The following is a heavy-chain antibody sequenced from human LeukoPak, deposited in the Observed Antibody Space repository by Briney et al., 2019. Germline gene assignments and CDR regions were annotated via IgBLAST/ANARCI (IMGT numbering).Heavy chain of an antibody. CDR1: GFTFSRHG. CDR2: ISNDGSRK. Sequence: GGSLRLSCAPSGFTFSRHGMHWVRQAPGKGLEWVAIISNDGSRKYYAHSVEGRFTISRDNSKNTLYLQMNSLRAEDTAVYYCAKEGLGLDYWGQGTLVTVSS. J-gene: IGHJ4*02. CDR3: AKEGLGLDY. D-gene: IGHD3/OR15-3a*01. V-gene: IGHV3-30*18.